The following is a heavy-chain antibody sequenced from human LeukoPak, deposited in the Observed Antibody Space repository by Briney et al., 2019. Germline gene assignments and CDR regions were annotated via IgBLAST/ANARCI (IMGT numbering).Heavy chain of an antibody. D-gene: IGHD6-6*01. J-gene: IGHJ4*02. CDR1: GYTFTGYY. CDR3: ARGRVDDSSSEPPDY. CDR2: INPNSGGT. Sequence: ASVKVSCKASGYTFTGYYMHWVRQAPGQGLEWMGWINPNSGGTNYAQKFQGRVTMTRDTSISTAYMELSRLRSDDTAVYYCARGRVDDSSSEPPDYWGQGTLVTVSS. V-gene: IGHV1-2*02.